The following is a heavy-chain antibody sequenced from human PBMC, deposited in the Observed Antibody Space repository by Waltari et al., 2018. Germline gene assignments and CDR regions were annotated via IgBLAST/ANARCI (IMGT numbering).Heavy chain of an antibody. CDR1: GGSISSYY. Sequence: QVQLQESGPGLVKPSETLSLTCTVSGGSISSYYWSWIRQPPRKGLEWIGYIYYSGSTNSNPSLKSRVTISVDTSKNQFSLKLSSVTAADTAVYYCARVQGSYDILTGYYDYYFDYWGQGTLVTVSS. CDR3: ARVQGSYDILTGYYDYYFDY. CDR2: IYYSGST. J-gene: IGHJ4*02. V-gene: IGHV4-59*01. D-gene: IGHD3-9*01.